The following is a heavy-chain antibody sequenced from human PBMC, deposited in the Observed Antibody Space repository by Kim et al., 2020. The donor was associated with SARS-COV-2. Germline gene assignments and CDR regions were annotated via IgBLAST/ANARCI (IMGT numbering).Heavy chain of an antibody. J-gene: IGHJ4*01. Sequence: SETLSLTCTVSGGSISSSSYYWGWIRQPPGKGLEWIGSIYYSGSTYYNPSLKSRVTISVDTSKNQFSLKLSSVTAADTAVYYCAREGDYDGSGYPFDYWG. V-gene: IGHV4-39*07. CDR2: IYYSGST. CDR1: GGSISSSSYY. CDR3: AREGDYDGSGYPFDY. D-gene: IGHD3-22*01.